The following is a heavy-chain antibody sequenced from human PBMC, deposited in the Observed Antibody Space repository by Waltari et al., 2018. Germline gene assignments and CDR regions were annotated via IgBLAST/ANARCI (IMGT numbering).Heavy chain of an antibody. J-gene: IGHJ4*02. V-gene: IGHV3-23*01. Sequence: EVQLLESGGGLVQPGASLRLSCAASGFTFSHYAMAWARQTPGKGLEWVSGISPSDGSTYYADSVKGRFLISRDNSRNTLYLQMNSLRADDAAVYFCAKYSGNWYYFDYWGQGAMVTVSS. CDR3: AKYSGNWYYFDY. CDR1: GFTFSHYA. D-gene: IGHD6-13*01. CDR2: ISPSDGST.